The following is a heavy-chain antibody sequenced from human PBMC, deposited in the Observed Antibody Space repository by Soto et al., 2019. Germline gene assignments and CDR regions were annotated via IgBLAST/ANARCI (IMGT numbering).Heavy chain of an antibody. D-gene: IGHD4-17*01. CDR2: ISISGSTI. Sequence: PGGSLRLSCAASGFTFSSYEMNWVRQAPGKGLEWVSYISISGSTIYYADSVKGRFTISRDNAKNSLYLQMNSLRAEDTAVYYCARAFRTSYGDYVYFDYWGQGTLVTVSS. CDR1: GFTFSSYE. CDR3: ARAFRTSYGDYVYFDY. J-gene: IGHJ4*02. V-gene: IGHV3-48*03.